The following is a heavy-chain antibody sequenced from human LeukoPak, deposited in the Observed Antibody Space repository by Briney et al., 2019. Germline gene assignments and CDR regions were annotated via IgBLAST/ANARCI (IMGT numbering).Heavy chain of an antibody. J-gene: IGHJ4*02. CDR1: GYTFTGYY. CDR3: ARASSSSSGYFDY. Sequence: GAPVKVSCKASGYTFTGYYMHWVRQAPGQGLEWMGWINPNSGGTNYAQRFQGSVTMTRDTSISTAYMELSRLRSDDTAVYYCARASSSSSGYFDYWGQGTLVTVSS. V-gene: IGHV1-2*02. CDR2: INPNSGGT. D-gene: IGHD6-6*01.